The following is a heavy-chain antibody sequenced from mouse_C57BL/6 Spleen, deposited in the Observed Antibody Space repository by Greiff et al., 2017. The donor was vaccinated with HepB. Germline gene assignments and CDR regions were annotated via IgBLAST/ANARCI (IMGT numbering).Heavy chain of an antibody. CDR3: ARGGPAQATYAY. CDR1: GYTFTSYW. D-gene: IGHD3-2*02. J-gene: IGHJ3*01. Sequence: VQLQQPGAELVMPGASVKLSCKASGYTFTSYWMHWVKQRPGQGLEWIGEIDPSDSYTNYNHKFKGKSTLTVDKSSSTAYMQLSSLTSEDSAVYYCARGGPAQATYAYWGQGTLVTVSA. V-gene: IGHV1-69*01. CDR2: IDPSDSYT.